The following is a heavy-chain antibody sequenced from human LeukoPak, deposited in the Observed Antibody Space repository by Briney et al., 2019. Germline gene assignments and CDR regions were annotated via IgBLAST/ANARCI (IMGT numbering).Heavy chain of an antibody. J-gene: IGHJ4*02. Sequence: SETLSLTCTVSGGSISSSSYYWGWIRQPPGKGLEWIGSIYYSGSTNYNPSLKSRVTISVDKSKNQFSLKLSSVTAADTAVYYCARGGYLCTSCLDYWGQGTLVTVSS. V-gene: IGHV4-39*07. CDR1: GGSISSSSYY. CDR2: IYYSGST. CDR3: ARGGYLCTSCLDY. D-gene: IGHD2-2*01.